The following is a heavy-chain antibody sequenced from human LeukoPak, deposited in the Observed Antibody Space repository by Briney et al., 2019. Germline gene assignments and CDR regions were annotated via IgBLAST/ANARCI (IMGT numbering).Heavy chain of an antibody. CDR3: TRVAYDFWSGYYSPLDY. CDR1: GFTFSSYA. D-gene: IGHD3-3*01. Sequence: GALRLSCAASGFTFSSYAMSWVRQAPGKGLEWVGFIRSKAYGGTTEYAASVKGRFTISRDDSKSIAYLQMNSLKTEDTAVYYCTRVAYDFWSGYYSPLDYWGQGTLVTVSS. CDR2: IRSKAYGGTT. J-gene: IGHJ4*02. V-gene: IGHV3-49*04.